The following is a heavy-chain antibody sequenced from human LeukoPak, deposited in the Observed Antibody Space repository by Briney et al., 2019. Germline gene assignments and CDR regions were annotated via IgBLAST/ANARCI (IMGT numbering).Heavy chain of an antibody. CDR1: GGSISSGSYY. CDR3: ARLDYGDHDY. J-gene: IGHJ4*02. D-gene: IGHD4-17*01. V-gene: IGHV4-39*01. Sequence: SETLSLTCTVSGGSISSGSYYWGWIRQPPGKGLEWIGSIYYSGSTYYNPSLKSRVTISVDTSKNQPSLKLSSVTATDTAVYYCARLDYGDHDYWGQGTLVTVSS. CDR2: IYYSGST.